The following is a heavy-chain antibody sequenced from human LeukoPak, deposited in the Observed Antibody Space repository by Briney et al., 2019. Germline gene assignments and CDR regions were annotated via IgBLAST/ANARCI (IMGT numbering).Heavy chain of an antibody. D-gene: IGHD6-19*01. CDR1: GFTFSSYA. CDR2: ISGSGGST. V-gene: IGHV3-23*01. J-gene: IGHJ4*02. CDR3: ARALDSSGWNGRDY. Sequence: GGSLRLSCAASGFTFSSYAMRWVRQAPGKGLEWVSAISGSGGSTYYADSVKGRFTISRDNSKNTLYLQMNSLRPEDTAVYYCARALDSSGWNGRDYWGQGTLVTVSS.